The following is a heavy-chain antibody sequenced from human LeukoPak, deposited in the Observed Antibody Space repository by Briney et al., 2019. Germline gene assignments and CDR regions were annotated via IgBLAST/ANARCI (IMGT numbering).Heavy chain of an antibody. CDR2: DGDTK. J-gene: IGHJ4*02. CDR3: ARSLPYGTTWYGRSDF. D-gene: IGHD6-13*01. Sequence: DGDTKYYVYSVKGRFTISRDNAMNSLYLQMNSLRAEDTAIYYCARSLPYGTTWYGRSDFWGQGTLVTVSS. V-gene: IGHV3-7*03.